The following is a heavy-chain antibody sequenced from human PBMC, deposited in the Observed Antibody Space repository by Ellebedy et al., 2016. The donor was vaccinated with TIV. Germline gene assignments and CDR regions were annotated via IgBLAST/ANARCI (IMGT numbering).Heavy chain of an antibody. J-gene: IGHJ4*02. V-gene: IGHV3-30*04. CDR3: ARVLVGYGSGRYTPSD. CDR2: ISYDGSDR. D-gene: IGHD6-19*01. Sequence: GESLKISCAASGFTFRSYTMHWVRQAPGKGLEWVALISYDGSDRYYADSVKGRFTISRDNSRNTLYLQLNSLRTEDTSVFYCARVLVGYGSGRYTPSDWGQGTLVTVSS. CDR1: GFTFRSYT.